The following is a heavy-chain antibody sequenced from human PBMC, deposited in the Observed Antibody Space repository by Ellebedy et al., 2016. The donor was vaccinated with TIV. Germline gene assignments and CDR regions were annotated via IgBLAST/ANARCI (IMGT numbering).Heavy chain of an antibody. CDR3: TKEGAEAGRPAYLSYDH. V-gene: IGHV3-23*01. CDR1: GFTFYSHD. CDR2: ISGGGDST. D-gene: IGHD6-19*01. Sequence: GESLKISCATSGFTFYSHDVNWVRQAPGKGLEWVSGISGGGDSTYYADSVKGRFTVSRDNYKDTLDLQMNSLRPEDTAVYYCTKEGAEAGRPAYLSYDHWGQGTLVTVSS. J-gene: IGHJ4*02.